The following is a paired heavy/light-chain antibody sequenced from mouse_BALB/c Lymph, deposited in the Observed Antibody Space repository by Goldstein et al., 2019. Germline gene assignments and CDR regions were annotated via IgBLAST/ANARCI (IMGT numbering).Light chain of an antibody. CDR2: LTS. Sequence: QIVLTQSPALMSASPGEKVTMTCSASSGVNFMYWFQQKARSSPKPWIYLTSNLASGVPARFSGSGSGTSYSLTISSMEAEDAATYYCQQWSNHPYTFGGGTKLEIK. CDR1: SGVNF. J-gene: IGKJ2*01. CDR3: QQWSNHPYT. V-gene: IGKV4-68*01.
Heavy chain of an antibody. J-gene: IGHJ2*01. CDR2: IDPYYGNA. V-gene: IGHV1-39*01. CDR1: GYSFSAYS. D-gene: IGHD2-1*01. CDR3: ARGGNYPFDY. Sequence: EVQLQQSGPELEKPGASAKISCKASGYSFSAYSMNWVKQSNGKSLEWIGNIDPYYGNASYNQRFKGKATLTLDRSSSTAYMQLKTLTSEDSAVYYCARGGNYPFDYWGQGTTLTVSS.